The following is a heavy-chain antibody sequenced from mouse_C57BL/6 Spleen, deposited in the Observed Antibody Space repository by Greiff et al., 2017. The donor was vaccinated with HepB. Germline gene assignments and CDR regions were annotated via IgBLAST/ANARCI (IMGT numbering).Heavy chain of an antibody. D-gene: IGHD2-4*01. CDR1: GFSLTSYG. CDR3: AIPLYYDYGGFAY. V-gene: IGHV2-5*01. J-gene: IGHJ3*01. CDR2: IWRGGST. Sequence: VKLMESGPGLVQPSQSLSITCTVSGFSLTSYGVHWVRQSPGKGLEWLGVIWRGGSTDYNAAFMSRLSITKDNSKSQVFFKMNSLQADDTAIYYCAIPLYYDYGGFAYWGQGTLVTVSA.